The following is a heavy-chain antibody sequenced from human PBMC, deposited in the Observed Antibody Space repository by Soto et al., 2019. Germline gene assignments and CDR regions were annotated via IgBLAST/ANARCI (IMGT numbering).Heavy chain of an antibody. Sequence: ASVKVSCKASGYTFTSYAMHWVRQAPGQRLEWMGWINAGNGNTKYYADSVKGRFTISRDNSKNTLYLQMNSLRAEDTAVYYCARDQTTGYYDSSGFDYWGQGTLVTVSS. CDR2: INAGNGNT. V-gene: IGHV1-3*01. J-gene: IGHJ4*02. CDR3: ARDQTTGYYDSSGFDY. D-gene: IGHD3-22*01. CDR1: GYTFTSYA.